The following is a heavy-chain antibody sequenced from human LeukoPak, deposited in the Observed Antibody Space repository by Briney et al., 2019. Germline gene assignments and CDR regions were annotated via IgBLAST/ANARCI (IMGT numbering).Heavy chain of an antibody. Sequence: GESLKISCKGSGYSFTSDWIGWVRQMPGKGLEWMGIIYPGDSDTKYSPSFQGQVTISADKSISTAYLQWSSLKASDTAMYYCARPYSSGWSHLGYWGQGTLVTVSS. V-gene: IGHV5-51*01. CDR2: IYPGDSDT. D-gene: IGHD6-19*01. J-gene: IGHJ4*02. CDR1: GYSFTSDW. CDR3: ARPYSSGWSHLGY.